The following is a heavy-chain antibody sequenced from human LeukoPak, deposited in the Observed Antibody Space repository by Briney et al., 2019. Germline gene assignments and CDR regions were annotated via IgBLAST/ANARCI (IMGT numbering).Heavy chain of an antibody. V-gene: IGHV3-23*01. D-gene: IGHD1-26*01. CDR1: GFTFSSYW. J-gene: IGHJ4*02. CDR2: ISGSGAST. Sequence: GGSLRLSCAASGFTFSSYWMTWVRQAPGKGLEWVPTISGSGASTYYADSVIGRFTISRDNSKNTLYLQMNSLRAEDTAVYYCKAGGIVGAPRGFRYWGQGTLVTVSS. CDR3: KAGGIVGAPRGFRY.